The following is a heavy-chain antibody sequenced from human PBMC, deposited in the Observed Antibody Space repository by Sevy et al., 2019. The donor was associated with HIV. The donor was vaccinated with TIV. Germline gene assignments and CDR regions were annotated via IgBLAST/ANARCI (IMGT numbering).Heavy chain of an antibody. J-gene: IGHJ6*02. CDR1: GGSISSSSYY. V-gene: IGHV4-39*02. CDR2: IYYSGST. CDR3: ARDDGGSGVSYYYYGMDV. D-gene: IGHD2-15*01. Sequence: SETLSLTCTVSGGSISSSSYYWGWIRQPPGKGLEWIGSIYYSGSTYYNPSLKSRVTISVDTSKNQFCLKLGSVTAADTAVYYCARDDGGSGVSYYYYGMDVWGQGTTVTVSS.